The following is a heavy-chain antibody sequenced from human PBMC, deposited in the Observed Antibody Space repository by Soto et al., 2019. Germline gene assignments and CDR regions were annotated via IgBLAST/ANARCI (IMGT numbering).Heavy chain of an antibody. V-gene: IGHV1-69*13. CDR3: ARSVTTYSSSSGGEDSYGMDV. CDR1: GGTFSSYA. CDR2: IIPIFGTA. Sequence: ASVKVSCKASGGTFSSYAISWVRQAPGQGLEWMGGIIPIFGTANYAQKFQGRVTITADESTSTAYMELSSLRSEDTAVYYCARSVTTYSSSSGGEDSYGMDVWGQGTTVTVFS. J-gene: IGHJ6*02. D-gene: IGHD6-6*01.